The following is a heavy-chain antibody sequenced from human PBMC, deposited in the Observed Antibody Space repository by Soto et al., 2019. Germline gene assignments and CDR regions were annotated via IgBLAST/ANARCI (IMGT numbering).Heavy chain of an antibody. CDR2: ISYDGSNK. Sequence: GGSLRLSCAASGFTFSSYGMHWVRQAPGKGLEWVAVISYDGSNKYYADSVKGRFTISRDNSKNTLYLQMNSLRAEDTAVYYCATSNPAAAANYFDYWGQGTLVTVPQ. CDR1: GFTFSSYG. V-gene: IGHV3-30*03. CDR3: ATSNPAAAANYFDY. D-gene: IGHD2-2*01. J-gene: IGHJ4*02.